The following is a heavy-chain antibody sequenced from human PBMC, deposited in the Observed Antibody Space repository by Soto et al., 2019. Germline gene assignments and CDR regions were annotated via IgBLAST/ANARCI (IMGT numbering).Heavy chain of an antibody. CDR3: AHAIRVYRYGVWFDP. V-gene: IGHV2-5*02. D-gene: IGHD5-18*01. J-gene: IGHJ5*02. CDR2: IYWDNDK. Sequence: QITLRESGPTLVKPTQPLTLTCTFSGFSLSTSGVGVGWIRQPPGKALEWLALIYWDNDKRYSPSLKSRLTITKGTSKNQVVLTMTNMDPVDTATYYCAHAIRVYRYGVWFDPWGQGTLVTVSS. CDR1: GFSLSTSGVG.